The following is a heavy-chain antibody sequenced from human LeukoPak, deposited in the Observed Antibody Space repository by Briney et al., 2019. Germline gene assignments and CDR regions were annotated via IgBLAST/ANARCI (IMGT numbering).Heavy chain of an antibody. D-gene: IGHD5-12*01. CDR2: ISAYSGDR. Sequence: ASVKVSCKASGYTFLSYRMSWVRQAPGQGLEWMGWISAYSGDRRYARKFQGRVTLTTDSSTNTVYMELGSLTSDDTAVYYCARGGNYDSPLDSWGQGSPVIVSS. CDR1: GYTFLSYR. J-gene: IGHJ5*01. CDR3: ARGGNYDSPLDS. V-gene: IGHV1-18*01.